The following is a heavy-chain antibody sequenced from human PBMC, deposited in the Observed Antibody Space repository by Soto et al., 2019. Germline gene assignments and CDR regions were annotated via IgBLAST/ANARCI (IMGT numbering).Heavy chain of an antibody. V-gene: IGHV1-69*13. CDR1: GGTFSSYA. Sequence: GASVKVSCKASGGTFSSYAISWVRQAPGQGLEWMGGIIPIFGTANYAQKFQGRVTITADESTSTAYMELSSLRSEDTAVYYCARDRITMVRGVIIVTPADYWGQGTLVTVSS. CDR3: ARDRITMVRGVIIVTPADY. CDR2: IIPIFGTA. D-gene: IGHD3-10*01. J-gene: IGHJ4*02.